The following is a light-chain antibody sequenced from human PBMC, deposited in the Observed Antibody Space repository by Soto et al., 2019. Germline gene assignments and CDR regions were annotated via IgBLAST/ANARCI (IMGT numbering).Light chain of an antibody. V-gene: IGKV1-5*01. Sequence: DIQMTQSPSTLSASVGDRVTITCRASQSISSWLAWYQQKPGKAPKLLIYDASNLESGVPSRFSGSGSGTEFTLTISSLQPDDFATYYCQQYNTYWTFRQGTKVYIK. CDR1: QSISSW. CDR2: DAS. J-gene: IGKJ1*01. CDR3: QQYNTYWT.